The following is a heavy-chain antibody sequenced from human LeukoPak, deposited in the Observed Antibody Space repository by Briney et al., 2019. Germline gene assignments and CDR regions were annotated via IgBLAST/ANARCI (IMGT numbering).Heavy chain of an antibody. Sequence: PGVSLRLSCAASGFTVSDNYMSWVRQAPGKGLEWVSAISGSGGSTNYADSVKGRFTISRDNSKNTLYLQMNSLRVEDTAVYFCAKDLFYRPRYFDLWGRGTLVTVSS. CDR3: AKDLFYRPRYFDL. D-gene: IGHD6-6*01. CDR1: GFTVSDNY. V-gene: IGHV3-23*01. J-gene: IGHJ2*01. CDR2: ISGSGGST.